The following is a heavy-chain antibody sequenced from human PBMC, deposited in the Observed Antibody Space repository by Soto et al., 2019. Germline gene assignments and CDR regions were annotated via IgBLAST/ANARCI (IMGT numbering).Heavy chain of an antibody. J-gene: IGHJ6*02. CDR1: GFTFSNHL. CDR3: ARTETVAIGAKWMDV. CDR2: ISSRSSYI. V-gene: IGHV3-21*01. D-gene: IGHD5-12*01. Sequence: GGSLRLSCAASGFTFSNHLMNWVRQAPGKGLEWVSCISSRSSYISYADSVKGRFTISRDNAKNSLYLEMNSLRAEDTAVYYCARTETVAIGAKWMDVWGQGTTVTVSS.